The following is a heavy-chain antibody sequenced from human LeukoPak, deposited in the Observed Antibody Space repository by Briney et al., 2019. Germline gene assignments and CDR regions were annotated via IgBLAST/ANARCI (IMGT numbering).Heavy chain of an antibody. D-gene: IGHD3-22*01. CDR3: ARRDDSSGYHKIFDY. J-gene: IGHJ4*02. CDR1: GGSFSGYY. Sequence: SETLSLTCAVYGGSFSGYYWSWIRQPPGKVLEWIGEINHSGSTYYNPSLKSRVTISIDTSKNQFYLKLSSLTAADTAVYYCARRDDSSGYHKIFDYWGPGTLVTVSS. V-gene: IGHV4-34*01. CDR2: INHSGST.